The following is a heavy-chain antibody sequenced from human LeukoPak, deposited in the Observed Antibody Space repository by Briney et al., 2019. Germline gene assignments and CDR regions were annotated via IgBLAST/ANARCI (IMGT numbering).Heavy chain of an antibody. CDR3: ARHRYYDSWVHTGAFDI. J-gene: IGHJ3*02. D-gene: IGHD3-3*01. CDR1: GDSITSRTYY. CDR2: IYYSGTT. Sequence: PSETLSLTCTVTGDSITSRTYYWAWIRQPAGKGLEWIGTIYYSGTTYYNPSLKSRVPISLDTSSNQLSLGLTSVIAMDTAIYYCARHRYYDSWVHTGAFDIWGHGTTVTVSS. V-gene: IGHV4-39*01.